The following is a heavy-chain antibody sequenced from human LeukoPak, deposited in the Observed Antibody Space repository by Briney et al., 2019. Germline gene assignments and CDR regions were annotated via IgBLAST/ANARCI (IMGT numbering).Heavy chain of an antibody. CDR3: AKGVDFTAHFAR. D-gene: IGHD3-3*01. CDR2: VNHSGSA. V-gene: IGHV4-34*01. CDR1: GGPLGRFY. J-gene: IGHJ4*02. Sequence: SETLSPTCGVSGGPLGRFYWTWIRQAPGKGLEWIGEVNHSGSANYNPSLKSRVTISLDASQNQFSLSLSSVTAADTAVYFCAKGVDFTAHFARWGQGTRVTVSS.